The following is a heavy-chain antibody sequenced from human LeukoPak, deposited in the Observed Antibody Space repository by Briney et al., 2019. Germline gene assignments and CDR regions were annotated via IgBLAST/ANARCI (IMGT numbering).Heavy chain of an antibody. CDR1: GGTFSSYA. J-gene: IGHJ3*02. V-gene: IGHV1-69*05. CDR3: ARDLSSGAFDI. CDR2: IIPIFGTA. D-gene: IGHD6-6*01. Sequence: SVKVSCKASGGTFSSYAISWVRQAPGQGLEWMGRIIPIFGTANYAQKFQGRVTITTDESTSTAYMELRSLRSDDTAVYYCARDLSSGAFDIWGQGTMVTVSS.